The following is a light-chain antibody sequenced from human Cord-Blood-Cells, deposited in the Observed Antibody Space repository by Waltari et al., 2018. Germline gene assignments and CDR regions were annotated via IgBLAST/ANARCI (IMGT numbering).Light chain of an antibody. CDR3: QQRSNWPT. J-gene: IGKJ4*01. V-gene: IGKV3-11*01. CDR1: QSVSSY. Sequence: EIVLTQSPATLSLSPGERATLSCRASQSVSSYLAWYQQKPGQAPRLLIYDASNRATGIPAKFSGSGSGTDFTLTSSSLEPEELAVYYCQQRSNWPTFGGGTKVEIK. CDR2: DAS.